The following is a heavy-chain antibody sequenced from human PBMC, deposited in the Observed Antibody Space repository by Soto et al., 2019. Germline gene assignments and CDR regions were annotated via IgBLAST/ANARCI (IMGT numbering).Heavy chain of an antibody. D-gene: IGHD3-10*01. Sequence: QVQLVASGGGLVKPGGSLRLSCAASGFTFNDYYMSWVRQAPGKGLEWVSYISGSGPYTKYADSVKGRFTISRDNPKNSLPLQMSSLRVEDTAVYYCARVPVSMVRGYGMDVWGQGTTVSVSS. CDR2: ISGSGPYT. CDR3: ARVPVSMVRGYGMDV. J-gene: IGHJ6*02. V-gene: IGHV3-11*06. CDR1: GFTFNDYY.